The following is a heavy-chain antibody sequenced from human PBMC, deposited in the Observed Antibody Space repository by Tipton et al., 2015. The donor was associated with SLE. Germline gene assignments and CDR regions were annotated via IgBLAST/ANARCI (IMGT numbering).Heavy chain of an antibody. D-gene: IGHD6-6*01. J-gene: IGHJ6*02. CDR2: ISYDGSNK. CDR1: GFTFRTYA. Sequence: SLRLSCAASGFTFRTYAMHWVRQAPGKGPEWVAVISYDGSNKFYADSVRGRFTISRDNSENTLYLEMNSLRVEDTAMFYCTRDLGGTLAARPFFHAMDVWGRGTTVTVSS. CDR3: TRDLGGTLAARPFFHAMDV. V-gene: IGHV3-30-3*01.